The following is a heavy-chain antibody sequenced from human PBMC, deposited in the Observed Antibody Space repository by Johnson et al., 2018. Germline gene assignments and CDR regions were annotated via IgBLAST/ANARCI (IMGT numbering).Heavy chain of an antibody. V-gene: IGHV3-64*01. CDR3: ARVLAQGGKWGASDI. J-gene: IGHJ3*02. Sequence: VQLVESGGGLVQPGGSLRLSCAASGFIFSSYAMHWVRQAPGKGLESVSAISSNGGSTYYANSVKGRFTISRDNSKNTLYLQMGSLRAEDMGVYYCARVLAQGGKWGASDILGQVTMVTV. CDR1: GFIFSSYA. CDR2: ISSNGGST. D-gene: IGHD7-27*01.